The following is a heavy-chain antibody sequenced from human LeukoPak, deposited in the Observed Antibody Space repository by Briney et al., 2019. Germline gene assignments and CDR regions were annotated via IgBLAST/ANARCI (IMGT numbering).Heavy chain of an antibody. J-gene: IGHJ4*02. CDR1: DYSISSGYF. Sequence: PETLSLTCTVSDYSISSGYFWGWIRQPPGKGLEWIGYIYYTGRTNSNPSFKSRLTISIDTSKSQFSLTLTSVTAADTAVYYCAKVTIRGDSVVWGQGRLGTASS. CDR3: AKVTIRGDSVV. CDR2: IYYTGRT. D-gene: IGHD4-17*01. V-gene: IGHV4-38-2*02.